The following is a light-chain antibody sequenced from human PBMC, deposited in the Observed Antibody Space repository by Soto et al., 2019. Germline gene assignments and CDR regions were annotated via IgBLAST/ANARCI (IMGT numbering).Light chain of an antibody. J-gene: IGKJ1*01. CDR1: QGLSNN. Sequence: EIVMTQSPATLSVSPGERVTLSCRASQGLSNNLAWYQQKPGQAPRLLIYGASTRANGIPDRFSGSGSGTDFTLTISRLEPEDFAVYYCQQHSHWPPWTFGQGTKVDIK. V-gene: IGKV3-15*01. CDR2: GAS. CDR3: QQHSHWPPWT.